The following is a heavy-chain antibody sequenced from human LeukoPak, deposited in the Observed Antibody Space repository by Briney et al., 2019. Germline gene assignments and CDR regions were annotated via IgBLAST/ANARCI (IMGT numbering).Heavy chain of an antibody. CDR2: IYTSGSA. CDR1: GGSISSYY. V-gene: IGHV4-4*07. CDR3: ARDLIVGATEGDAFDI. J-gene: IGHJ3*02. Sequence: SETLSLTCTVSGGSISSYYWSWIWHRARKGQEWIGRIYTSGSANYNPSPKSRVTMSVDTSKNRCSRKLSSVTAADTAVYYCARDLIVGATEGDAFDIWGQGTMVTVSS. D-gene: IGHD1-26*01.